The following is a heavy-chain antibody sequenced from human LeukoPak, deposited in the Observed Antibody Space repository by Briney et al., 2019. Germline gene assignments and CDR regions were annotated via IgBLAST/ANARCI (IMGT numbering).Heavy chain of an antibody. CDR3: ARDLFVGIGDYYYYYMDV. D-gene: IGHD2-21*01. Sequence: SDPLSLTCTVSGGPISSHYWSWLRQPPGKGLEGSGYIYYRGSTNYNPSLKSRVTISVDTSKNQFSLRLSSVTAADTAVYYCARDLFVGIGDYYYYYMDVWGKGTTVTVSS. CDR2: IYYRGST. J-gene: IGHJ6*03. V-gene: IGHV4-59*11. CDR1: GGPISSHY.